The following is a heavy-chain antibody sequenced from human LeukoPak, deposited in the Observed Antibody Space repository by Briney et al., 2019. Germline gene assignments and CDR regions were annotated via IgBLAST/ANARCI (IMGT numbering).Heavy chain of an antibody. CDR3: VSFYETY. J-gene: IGHJ4*02. CDR1: CNHW. D-gene: IGHD2/OR15-2a*01. V-gene: IGHV3-74*01. CDR2: INSDGSWT. Sequence: GSLRLSCAASCNHWIHWVRQAPGKGLVWVSHINSDGSWTSYADSVKGRFTISKDNAKNTVYLQMNSLRAEDTAVYYCVSFYETYWGRGTLVTVSS.